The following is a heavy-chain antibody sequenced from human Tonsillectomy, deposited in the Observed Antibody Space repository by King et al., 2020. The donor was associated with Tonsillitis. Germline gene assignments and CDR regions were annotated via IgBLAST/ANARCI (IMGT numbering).Heavy chain of an antibody. CDR2: ISSSGSTI. D-gene: IGHD6-19*01. Sequence: VQLVESGGGLVKPGGSLRLSCAASGFTFSDYYMSWIRQAPGKGLEWVSYISSSGSTIYYADSVKGRFTISRDNAKNSLYLQMNSLRSEDTAVYYCERGRIAVAGPAYYYSYGMDVWGQGTTVTVSS. J-gene: IGHJ6*02. CDR3: ERGRIAVAGPAYYYSYGMDV. V-gene: IGHV3-11*01. CDR1: GFTFSDYY.